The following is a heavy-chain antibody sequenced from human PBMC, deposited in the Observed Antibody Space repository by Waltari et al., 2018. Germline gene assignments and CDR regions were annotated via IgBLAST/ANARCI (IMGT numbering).Heavy chain of an antibody. Sequence: EVQLVGSGGGLVQPGGSLRLSCAASGFNFSTFVMTWVRQAPGRVLEWVSAMEDGAGTTYYADSVKGRFTISRDNSKDTLYLQMNSLRAEDTALYYCVKGGWGDDWGQGTLVTVSS. CDR3: VKGGWGDD. D-gene: IGHD3-16*01. CDR1: GFNFSTFV. J-gene: IGHJ4*02. V-gene: IGHV3-23*04. CDR2: MEDGAGTT.